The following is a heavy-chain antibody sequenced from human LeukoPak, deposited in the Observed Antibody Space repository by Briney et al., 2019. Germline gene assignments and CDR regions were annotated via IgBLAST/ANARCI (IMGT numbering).Heavy chain of an antibody. Sequence: GGSLRLSCAASGFTFSSFAMNWVRQAPGKALEWVSSITSSGTYIFYADSVKGRFTISRDNAKNSLYLQINSLGPEDTAVYFCARDPYSGNYGSYYYYYMDVWGKGTTVTVSS. J-gene: IGHJ6*03. D-gene: IGHD3-22*01. CDR2: ITSSGTYI. CDR3: ARDPYSGNYGSYYYYYMDV. V-gene: IGHV3-21*01. CDR1: GFTFSSFA.